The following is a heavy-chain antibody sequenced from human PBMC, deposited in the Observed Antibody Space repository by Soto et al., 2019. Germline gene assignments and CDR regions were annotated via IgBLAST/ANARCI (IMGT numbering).Heavy chain of an antibody. J-gene: IGHJ4*02. D-gene: IGHD3-22*01. CDR1: GFSFSSYN. Sequence: AGGSLRLSGATSGFSFSSYNFNWVRQAPGMGLEWISSISGGSDNIRYADSVKGRFTISRDNAKNSLYLQMNSLRAEDTAVYYCARVYYDSSGYYHPWYFDYWGQGTLVTVSS. V-gene: IGHV3-48*04. CDR3: ARVYYDSSGYYHPWYFDY. CDR2: ISGGSDNI.